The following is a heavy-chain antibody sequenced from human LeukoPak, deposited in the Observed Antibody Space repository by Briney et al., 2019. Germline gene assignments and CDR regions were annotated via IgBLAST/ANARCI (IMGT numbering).Heavy chain of an antibody. CDR2: INPSGGST. D-gene: IGHD3-3*01. J-gene: IGHJ6*02. CDR1: GYTFTSYY. V-gene: IGHV1-46*01. CDR3: ARDRMYYDFWSGYTLPDYGMDV. Sequence: ASETVSCKASGYTFTSYYMHWVRQAPGQGLEWMGIINPSGGSTSYAQKFQGRVTMTRDTSTSTVYMELSSLRSEDTAVYYCARDRMYYDFWSGYTLPDYGMDVWGQGTTVTVSS.